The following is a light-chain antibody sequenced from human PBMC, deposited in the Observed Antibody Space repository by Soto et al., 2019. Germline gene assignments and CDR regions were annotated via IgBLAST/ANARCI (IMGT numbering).Light chain of an antibody. Sequence: QSALTQPASVSGSPGQSITISCTGTSSDVGGYNYVSWYQQHPGKAPKVMIYEVSNRPSGVSNRFSGSKSGNTASLTISGLQAEDEADYYCGSYTSINTGVVGTGTKLTVL. CDR3: GSYTSINTGV. V-gene: IGLV2-14*01. J-gene: IGLJ1*01. CDR2: EVS. CDR1: SSDVGGYNY.